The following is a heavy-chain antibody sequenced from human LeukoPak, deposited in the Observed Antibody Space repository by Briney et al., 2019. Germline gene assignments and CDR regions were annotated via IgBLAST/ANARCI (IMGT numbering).Heavy chain of an antibody. D-gene: IGHD3-22*01. CDR1: GYTFTGYY. Sequence: ASVKVSCKASGYTFTGYYMHWVRQAPGQGLEWMGWINPNSGGTNYAQKFQGRVTMTRDTSISTAYMELSRLRSDDTAVYYCARHGRFRDSSGHHYFDYWGQGTLVTVSS. CDR3: ARHGRFRDSSGHHYFDY. CDR2: INPNSGGT. V-gene: IGHV1-2*02. J-gene: IGHJ4*02.